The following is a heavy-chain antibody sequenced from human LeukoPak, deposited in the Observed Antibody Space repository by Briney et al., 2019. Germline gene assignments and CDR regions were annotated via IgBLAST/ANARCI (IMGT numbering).Heavy chain of an antibody. V-gene: IGHV1-8*01. CDR3: ARGRGDVVARPFDP. J-gene: IGHJ5*02. CDR1: GYTFTSYD. D-gene: IGHD2-2*01. CDR2: MNPNSGNT. Sequence: ASVKVSCKASGYTFTSYDINWVRQATGQGLEWMGWMNPNSGNTGYAQKFQGRVTMTRNTSISTAYMELSSLRSEDTAVYYCARGRGDVVARPFDPWGQGTLVTVSS.